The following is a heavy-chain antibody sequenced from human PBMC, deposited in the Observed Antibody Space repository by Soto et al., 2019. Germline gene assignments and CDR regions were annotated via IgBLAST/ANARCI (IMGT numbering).Heavy chain of an antibody. V-gene: IGHV3-74*01. Sequence: GGSLRLSCAASGFTLRNYWMHWVRQVPGKGLVWVSRIDGEGSDTSYADSVKGRFTISRDDAKNTLYLQMDSLRAEDTAVYFCATVFDYWGQGALVTVSS. CDR2: IDGEGSDT. CDR1: GFTLRNYW. CDR3: ATVFDY. J-gene: IGHJ4*02.